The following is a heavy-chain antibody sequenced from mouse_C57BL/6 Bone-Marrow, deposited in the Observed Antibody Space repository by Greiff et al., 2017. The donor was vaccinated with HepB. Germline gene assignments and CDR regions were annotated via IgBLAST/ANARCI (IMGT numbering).Heavy chain of an antibody. CDR1: GYTFTDYE. D-gene: IGHD1-1*01. V-gene: IGHV1-15*01. CDR2: IDPETGGT. CDR3: TRHNYGSSLFDY. Sequence: VKLQQSGAELVRPGASVTLSCKASGYTFTDYEMHWVKQTPVHGLEWIGAIDPETGGTAYNQKFKGKAILTADKSSSTAYMELRSLTSEDSAVSYCTRHNYGSSLFDYWGQGTTLTVSS. J-gene: IGHJ2*01.